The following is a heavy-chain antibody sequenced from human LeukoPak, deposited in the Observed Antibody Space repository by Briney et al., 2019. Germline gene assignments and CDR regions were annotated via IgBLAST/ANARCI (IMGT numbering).Heavy chain of an antibody. CDR1: GFSFSSYW. CDR3: ARDDIFAFDI. D-gene: IGHD3-9*01. V-gene: IGHV3-74*01. CDR2: IRGDGGDT. J-gene: IGHJ3*02. Sequence: GGSLRLSCVASGFSFSSYWMHWVRQAPGKGLVWVSRIRGDGGDTNYADSVKGRFTISRDNVMNTLHLQMNSLRAEDTAVYYCARDDIFAFDIWGQGTMVTVSS.